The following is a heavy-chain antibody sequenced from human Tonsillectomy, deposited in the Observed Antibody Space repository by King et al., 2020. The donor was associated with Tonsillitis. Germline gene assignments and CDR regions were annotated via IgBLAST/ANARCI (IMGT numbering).Heavy chain of an antibody. CDR1: GGTFSSYA. D-gene: IGHD3-22*01. CDR3: ARDFDSSGYYYAY. CDR2: IIPLFGTA. J-gene: IGHJ4*02. Sequence: HVQLVESGAEVKKPGSSVKVSCKGSGGTFSSYALSWVRQAPGQGLEWMGGIIPLFGTANYAQKSQGRVTITADESTSTAYMELSSLRSGDTAVYYCARDFDSSGYYYAYWGQGTLVTVSS. V-gene: IGHV1-69*01.